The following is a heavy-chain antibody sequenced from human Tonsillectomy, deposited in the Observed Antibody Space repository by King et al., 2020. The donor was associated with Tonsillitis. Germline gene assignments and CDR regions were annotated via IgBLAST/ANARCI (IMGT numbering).Heavy chain of an antibody. V-gene: IGHV3-23*04. CDR1: GFTFSSYA. Sequence: VQLVESGGGLVQPGGSLRLSCAASGFTFSSYAMGWVRQAPGKGLEWVSTISGSSYSTYYPDSVKGRFTISRDNSNHTLYLQMHSLRPEETALYYCATLPHSSGWSSPFDYWGQGTLVTVSS. J-gene: IGHJ4*02. D-gene: IGHD6-19*01. CDR3: ATLPHSSGWSSPFDY. CDR2: ISGSSYST.